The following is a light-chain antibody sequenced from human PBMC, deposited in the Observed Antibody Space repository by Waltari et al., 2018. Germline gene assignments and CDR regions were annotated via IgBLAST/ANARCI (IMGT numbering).Light chain of an antibody. Sequence: QSALTQPAPVSGSPGQSTTISCTGTSSAVGGPNYVPWYQHHPGKPPKLMIYEVNNRPSGVSTRFSGSKSGNTASLTISDLQAEDEADYHCSSYTSSSTVVFGGGTKLTVL. J-gene: IGLJ2*01. V-gene: IGLV2-14*01. CDR2: EVN. CDR3: SSYTSSSTVV. CDR1: SSAVGGPNY.